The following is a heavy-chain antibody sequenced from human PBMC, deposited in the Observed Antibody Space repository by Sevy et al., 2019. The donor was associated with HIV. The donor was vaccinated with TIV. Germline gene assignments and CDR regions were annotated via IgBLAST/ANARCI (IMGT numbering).Heavy chain of an antibody. D-gene: IGHD3-10*01. V-gene: IGHV4-59*01. CDR3: ARGELIGFGELLPYSDY. CDR2: IYYSGSS. CDR1: GGSISSYY. Sequence: SETLSLTCAVSGGSISSYYWSWIRQPPGKGLEWIGYIYYSGSSNYNPSLKSRVTISVDRSKNQFSLKLSSVTAADTAVYYCARGELIGFGELLPYSDYWGQGTLVTVSS. J-gene: IGHJ4*02.